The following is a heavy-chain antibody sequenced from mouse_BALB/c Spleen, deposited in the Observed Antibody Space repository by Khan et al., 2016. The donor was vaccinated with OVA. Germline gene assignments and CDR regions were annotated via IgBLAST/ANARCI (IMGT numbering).Heavy chain of an antibody. V-gene: IGHV2-9*02. Sequence: VQLQESGPGLVAPSQSLSITCTVSGFSLTSHGVHWVRQPPGKGLEWLGVIWAGGSTNYNSALMSRLSLSKDSSKSQVFLKMNSLQTGDTAMYYCARNREPDYFDYWGQGTTLTVSS. CDR1: GFSLTSHG. J-gene: IGHJ2*01. CDR3: ARNREPDYFDY. CDR2: IWAGGST.